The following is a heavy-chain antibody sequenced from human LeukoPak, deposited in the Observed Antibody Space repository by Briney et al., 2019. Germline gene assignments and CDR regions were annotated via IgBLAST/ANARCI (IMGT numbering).Heavy chain of an antibody. CDR3: ARQSVGTASIYYFAY. D-gene: IGHD1-26*01. J-gene: IGHJ4*02. Sequence: SETLSLTCTVSGASISSSSSYYWGWICQPPGKGLEWISSIYYSGRTHYNPFLKSRVSISVDTSKNQFSLKLDSVTAADTAVYYCARQSVGTASIYYFAYWGQGILVTVSS. CDR2: IYYSGRT. V-gene: IGHV4-39*01. CDR1: GASISSSSSYY.